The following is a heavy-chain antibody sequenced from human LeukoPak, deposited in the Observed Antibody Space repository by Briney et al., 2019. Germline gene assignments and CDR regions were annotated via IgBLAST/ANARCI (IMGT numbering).Heavy chain of an antibody. D-gene: IGHD5-18*01. J-gene: IGHJ4*02. Sequence: PGRSLRLSCAASGFTFSSYAMHWVRQAPGKGLEWVAVISYDGSNKYYADSVKGRFTISRDNSKNTLYLQMNSLRAEDTAVYYCASFTAMGSIMGYWGQGTLVTVSS. V-gene: IGHV3-30-3*01. CDR1: GFTFSSYA. CDR2: ISYDGSNK. CDR3: ASFTAMGSIMGY.